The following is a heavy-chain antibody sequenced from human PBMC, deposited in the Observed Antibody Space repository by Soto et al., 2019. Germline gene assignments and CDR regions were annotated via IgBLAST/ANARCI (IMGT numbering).Heavy chain of an antibody. V-gene: IGHV3-30-3*01. Sequence: GGSLRVSCAASGFTFSSYAMHWVGQAPGKGLEWVAVISYDGSNKYYADSVKGRFTISRDNSKNTLYLQMNSLRAEDTAVYYCARDRWLLLIKPLAEADAFDIWGQGTMVTVSS. J-gene: IGHJ3*02. D-gene: IGHD2-15*01. CDR3: ARDRWLLLIKPLAEADAFDI. CDR1: GFTFSSYA. CDR2: ISYDGSNK.